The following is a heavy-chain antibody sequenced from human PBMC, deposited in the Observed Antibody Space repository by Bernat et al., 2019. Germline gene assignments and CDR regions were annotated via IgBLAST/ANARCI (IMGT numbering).Heavy chain of an antibody. CDR2: ISYDGSNK. J-gene: IGHJ4*02. Sequence: QVQLVESGGGVVQPGRSLRLSCAASGFTFSSYAMHWVRQAPGKGLEWVAVISYDGSNKYYADSVKGRFTISRDNSKNTLYLQMNSLRAEDTAVYYCAKEGSIIAGGSYFDYWGQGTLVTVSS. V-gene: IGHV3-30-3*01. CDR1: GFTFSSYA. D-gene: IGHD6-13*01. CDR3: AKEGSIIAGGSYFDY.